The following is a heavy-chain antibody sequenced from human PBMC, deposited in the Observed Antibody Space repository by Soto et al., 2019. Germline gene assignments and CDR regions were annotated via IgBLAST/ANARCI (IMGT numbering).Heavy chain of an antibody. J-gene: IGHJ4*02. CDR1: GGSISSGGYY. CDR3: ARQRTTVVTQAYFDH. V-gene: IGHV4-39*01. CDR2: IYYSGRT. Sequence: LSLTCTVSGGSISSGGYYWSWIRQHPGKGLEWIGSIYYSGRTYYNPSFKSRVTISIDTSKNQFSLKLSSVTATDTAVYYCARQRTTVVTQAYFDHWGQGALVTVSS. D-gene: IGHD2-21*02.